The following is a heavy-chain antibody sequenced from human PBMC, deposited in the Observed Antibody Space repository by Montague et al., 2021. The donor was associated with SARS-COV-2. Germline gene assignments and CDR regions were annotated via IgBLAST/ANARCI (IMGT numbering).Heavy chain of an antibody. Sequence: SETLSLTCTVSGGSISSFYWSWFRLPPGKGLEWIGYISDSGSTNYNPSLTSRVTMSVDTSKNQFSLKVNSETAADTAVYYCARHYSATFPAVYWGQGTLVTVSS. CDR3: ARHYSATFPAVY. D-gene: IGHD2-15*01. J-gene: IGHJ4*02. CDR2: ISDSGST. CDR1: GGSISSFY. V-gene: IGHV4-59*08.